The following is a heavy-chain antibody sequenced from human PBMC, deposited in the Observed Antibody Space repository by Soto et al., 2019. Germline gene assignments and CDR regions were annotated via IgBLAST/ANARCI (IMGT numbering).Heavy chain of an antibody. CDR1: GDSISSYY. V-gene: IGHV4-59*01. D-gene: IGHD3-22*01. CDR2: LYYGRSA. J-gene: IGHJ4*02. CDR3: ALRSMAVVPEY. Sequence: QVQLQESGPGLVKPSETLSLTCAVSGDSISSYYCMWIRQPPGKGLESIGYLYYGRSANYNPSLMSRVTLSVYTSTNQCSLTLSSMTAADTAVYYCALRSMAVVPEYWGQGTLVTVSS.